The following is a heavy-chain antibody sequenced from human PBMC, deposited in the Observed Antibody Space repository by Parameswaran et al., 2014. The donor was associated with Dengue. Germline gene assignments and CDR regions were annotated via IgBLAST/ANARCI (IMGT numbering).Heavy chain of an antibody. D-gene: IGHD2-21*02. CDR2: IYYSGST. J-gene: IGHJ4*02. V-gene: IGHV4-30-4*01. Sequence: PGKGLEWIGYIYYSGSTYYNPSLKSRVTISVDTSKNQFSLKLSSVTAADTAVYYCARGLGVTAYFDYWGQGTLVTVSS. CDR3: ARGLGVTAYFDY.